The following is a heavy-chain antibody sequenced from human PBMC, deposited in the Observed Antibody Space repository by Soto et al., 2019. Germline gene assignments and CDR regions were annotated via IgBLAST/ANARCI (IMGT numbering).Heavy chain of an antibody. CDR2: IFDSGST. V-gene: IGHV4-30-4*01. J-gene: IGHJ2*01. D-gene: IGHD2-8*01. CDR3: AREIMPLTNDWYFDL. Sequence: PSETMCHTCTVSGGSISGGVHSWSWIRQPPGKGLEWIGHIFDSGSTYYNPSLKSRLTISVDTSKNQFSLRLSSVTAADTAVYYCAREIMPLTNDWYFDLWGRGTLVTVSS. CDR1: GGSISGGVHS.